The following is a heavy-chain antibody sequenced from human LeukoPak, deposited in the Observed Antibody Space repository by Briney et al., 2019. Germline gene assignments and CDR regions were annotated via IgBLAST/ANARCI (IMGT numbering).Heavy chain of an antibody. J-gene: IGHJ6*02. V-gene: IGHV1-69*13. CDR3: ARDSFHYGGKGANYYGMDV. D-gene: IGHD4-23*01. CDR2: IIPIFGTA. Sequence: ASVKASCKASGGTFSSYAISWVRQAPGQGLEWMGGIIPIFGTANYAQKFQGRVTITADESTSTAYMELSSLRSEDTAVYYCARDSFHYGGKGANYYGMDVWGQGTTVTVSS. CDR1: GGTFSSYA.